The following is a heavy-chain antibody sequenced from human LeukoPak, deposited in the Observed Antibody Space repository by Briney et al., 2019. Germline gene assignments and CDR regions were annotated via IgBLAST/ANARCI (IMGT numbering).Heavy chain of an antibody. J-gene: IGHJ4*02. CDR1: GGSINSGGYD. CDR2: IYYSGST. Sequence: PSETLSLTCTVSGGSINSGGYDWSWIRQHPGQGLEWIGYIYYSGSTYYNPSLQSRVTISVDTSKNQFSLKLSSVTAADTAVYYCAREREGGYYFDYWGQGTLVTVSS. CDR3: AREREGGYYFDY. V-gene: IGHV4-31*03. D-gene: IGHD1-26*01.